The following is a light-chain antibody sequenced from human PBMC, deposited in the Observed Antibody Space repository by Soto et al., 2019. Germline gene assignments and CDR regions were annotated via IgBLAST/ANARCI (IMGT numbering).Light chain of an antibody. J-gene: IGLJ1*01. CDR3: SSYISSSTPSYV. Sequence: QSALAQPASLSGSPGQSITISCTGTSSDVGGYDLVSWYQHHPLKAPKLIIFEVTNRPSGVSNRFSGSKSGNTASLTISGLQPDDEAAYYCSSYISSSTPSYVFGTGTK. V-gene: IGLV2-14*02. CDR2: EVT. CDR1: SSDVGGYDL.